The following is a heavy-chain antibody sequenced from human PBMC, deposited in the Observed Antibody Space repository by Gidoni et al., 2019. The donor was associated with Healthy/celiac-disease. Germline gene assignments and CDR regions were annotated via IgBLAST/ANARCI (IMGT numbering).Heavy chain of an antibody. CDR2: ISYDVSNK. V-gene: IGHV3-30*18. CDR3: AKDMADIVVVVAASAYYYGMDV. CDR1: GFTFSSYG. D-gene: IGHD2-15*01. Sequence: QVQLVESGGGVVQPGRSLRLSCAASGFTFSSYGMHWVRQAPGKGLEWVAVISYDVSNKYYADSVKGRFTISRDNSKNTLYLQMNSLRAEDTAVYYCAKDMADIVVVVAASAYYYGMDVWGQGTTVTVSS. J-gene: IGHJ6*02.